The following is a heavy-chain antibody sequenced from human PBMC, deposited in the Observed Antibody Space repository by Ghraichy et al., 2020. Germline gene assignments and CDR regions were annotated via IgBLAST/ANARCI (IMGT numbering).Heavy chain of an antibody. V-gene: IGHV1-69*13. CDR2: IIPIFGTA. D-gene: IGHD3-3*01. CDR1: GGTFSSYA. CDR3: ARVRTPRDFWSGYPDGYYYYYYGMDV. Sequence: SVKVSCKASGGTFSSYAISWVRQAPGQGLEWMGGIIPIFGTANYAQKFQGRVTITADESTSTAYMELSSLRSEDTAVYYCARVRTPRDFWSGYPDGYYYYYYGMDVWGQGTTVTVSS. J-gene: IGHJ6*02.